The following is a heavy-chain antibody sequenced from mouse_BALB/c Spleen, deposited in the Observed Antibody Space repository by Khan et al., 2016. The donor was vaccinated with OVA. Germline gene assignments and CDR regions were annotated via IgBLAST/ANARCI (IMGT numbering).Heavy chain of an antibody. J-gene: IGHJ2*01. CDR3: ARRAYDGYYDY. CDR1: GYTFTDYA. CDR2: ISTYSGST. V-gene: IGHV1S137*01. D-gene: IGHD2-3*01. Sequence: QVQLQQSGPELVRPGVSVKISCKGSGYTFTDYAMYWVKQSHAKSLEWIGLISTYSGSTNYNQRFKGKVTMTVDKSSSAAYLELARLTSEDSAILYCARRAYDGYYDYWGQGTTLTVSS.